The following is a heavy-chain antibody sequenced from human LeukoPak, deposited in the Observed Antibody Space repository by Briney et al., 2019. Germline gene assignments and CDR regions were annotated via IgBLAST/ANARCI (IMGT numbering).Heavy chain of an antibody. CDR2: ISYDGSNK. D-gene: IGHD3-16*01. Sequence: PGRSLRLSCAASGFTFSSYAMHWVRQAPGKGLEWVAVISYDGSNKYYADSVKGRFTISSDNSKNTLYLQMNSLRAEDTAVYYCARPSGPRFGYYFDYWGQGTLVTVSS. V-gene: IGHV3-30*04. J-gene: IGHJ4*02. CDR1: GFTFSSYA. CDR3: ARPSGPRFGYYFDY.